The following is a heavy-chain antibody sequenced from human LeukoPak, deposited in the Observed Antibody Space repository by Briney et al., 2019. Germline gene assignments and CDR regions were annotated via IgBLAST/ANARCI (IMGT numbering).Heavy chain of an antibody. CDR2: INHIVST. Sequence: SQTLSLTSAVYGGAFSGYYWSWIRHPPGKRLEKIWEINHIVSTNYNPSLKSLVTISVDTSKNQFSLKLSSVTAADTAVYYCARGPALYSGSYFPFDYWGQGTLVTVSS. CDR3: ARGPALYSGSYFPFDY. V-gene: IGHV4-34*01. CDR1: GGAFSGYY. D-gene: IGHD1-26*01. J-gene: IGHJ4*02.